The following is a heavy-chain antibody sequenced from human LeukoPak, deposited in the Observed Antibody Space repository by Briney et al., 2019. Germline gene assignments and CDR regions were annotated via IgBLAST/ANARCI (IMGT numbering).Heavy chain of an antibody. CDR2: ISGSGGST. V-gene: IGHV3-23*01. D-gene: IGHD5-18*01. Sequence: GGSLRLSCAASGFTFSSYAMSWVRQAPGKGLEWVSAISGSGGSTYYADSVKGRFTISRDNSKNTPYLQMNSLRAEDTAVYYCAKETAMAPRGSVDYWGQGTLVTVSS. CDR1: GFTFSSYA. J-gene: IGHJ4*02. CDR3: AKETAMAPRGSVDY.